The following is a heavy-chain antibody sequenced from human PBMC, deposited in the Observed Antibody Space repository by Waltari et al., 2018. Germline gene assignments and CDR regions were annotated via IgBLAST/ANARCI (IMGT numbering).Heavy chain of an antibody. CDR3: ARDRYCSSTSCYRGWFDP. V-gene: IGHV1-69*12. D-gene: IGHD2-2*01. CDR2: IIPIFGTA. J-gene: IGHJ5*02. CDR1: GGTFSSYA. Sequence: QVQLVQSGAEVKKPGSSVKVSCKASGGTFSSYAISWVRQAPGQGLEWMGGIIPIFGTANYAQKFQGRVTITADESTSTAYMELSSLRSEDTAVYYCARDRYCSSTSCYRGWFDPWGQGTLVTVSS.